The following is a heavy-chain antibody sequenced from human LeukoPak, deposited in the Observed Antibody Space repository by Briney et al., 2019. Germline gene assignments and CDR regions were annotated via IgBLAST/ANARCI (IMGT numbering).Heavy chain of an antibody. CDR1: GYSFTSYW. V-gene: IGHV5-51*01. D-gene: IGHD1-26*01. Sequence: GESLKISCKGSGYSFTSYWIGWVRQMPGEGLEWMGIIYPGDSDTRYSPSFQGQVTISADKSISTAYLQWSSLKASDTAMYYCASTIVGATRVEGAFDIWGQGTMVTVSS. J-gene: IGHJ3*02. CDR3: ASTIVGATRVEGAFDI. CDR2: IYPGDSDT.